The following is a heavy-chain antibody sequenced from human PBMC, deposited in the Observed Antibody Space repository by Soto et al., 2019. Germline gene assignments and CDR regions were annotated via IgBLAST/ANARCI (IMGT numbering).Heavy chain of an antibody. V-gene: IGHV5-51*01. Sequence: GESLKISCKGSGYSFTNYWIGWGRQMPEKGLGWMGIIYPGDSDTRYSSSFQAKVTITADNSISTSYLQWSSLKASETAMYYCARHAPYYYDSSGDLPDYWGQGTLVTVSS. D-gene: IGHD3-22*01. CDR1: GYSFTNYW. CDR2: IYPGDSDT. J-gene: IGHJ4*02. CDR3: ARHAPYYYDSSGDLPDY.